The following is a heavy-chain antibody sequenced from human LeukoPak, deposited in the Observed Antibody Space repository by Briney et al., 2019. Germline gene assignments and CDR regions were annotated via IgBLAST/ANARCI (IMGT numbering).Heavy chain of an antibody. D-gene: IGHD6-19*01. CDR2: IYYTGST. V-gene: IGHV4-59*01. J-gene: IGHJ4*02. CDR3: ARAFSSGWYPYSIGGLWFDY. Sequence: SETLSLTGTVSGGSISSYYWSWIRQPPGKGLEWIGYIYYTGSTNYNPYLKSRVTISVDTSKNQFSLKLSSVTAADTAVYYCARAFSSGWYPYSIGGLWFDYWGQGTLVTVSS. CDR1: GGSISSYY.